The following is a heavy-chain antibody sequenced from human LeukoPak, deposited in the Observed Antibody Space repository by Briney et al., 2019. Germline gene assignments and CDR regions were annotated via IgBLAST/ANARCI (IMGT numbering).Heavy chain of an antibody. CDR3: ARDHNGGYVHDAFDI. CDR2: ISSSSSYI. J-gene: IGHJ3*02. V-gene: IGHV3-21*01. Sequence: GGSLPLSCAASGFPVSSYSMNWVRQAPGKGLEWGSSISSSSSYIYYADSVKGRFTISRANAKNSLYLQMNTLRAEDTAIYSCARDHNGGYVHDAFDIWGPGTTVTVSS. D-gene: IGHD5-12*01. CDR1: GFPVSSYS.